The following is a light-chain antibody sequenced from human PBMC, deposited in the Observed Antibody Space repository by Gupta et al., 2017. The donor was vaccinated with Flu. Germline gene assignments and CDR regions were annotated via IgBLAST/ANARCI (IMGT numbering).Light chain of an antibody. Sequence: RVTTASAGSKDNIGNDYVSWYQQLPGRAPKLLVDRNNRRPSGVPDRFSGSKSGTSASLAITGLRSDDEADYYCEAWDDSMSIVLFGGGTKLTVL. J-gene: IGLJ2*01. CDR1: KDNIGNDY. CDR2: RNN. CDR3: EAWDDSMSIVL. V-gene: IGLV1-47*01.